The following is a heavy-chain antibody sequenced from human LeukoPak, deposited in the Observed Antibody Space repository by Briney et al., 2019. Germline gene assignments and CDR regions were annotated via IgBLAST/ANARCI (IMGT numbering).Heavy chain of an antibody. CDR1: GGSFSGYY. V-gene: IGHV4-34*01. D-gene: IGHD3-22*01. CDR3: ARGRHDITMIVVVMTSVSYYLDV. CDR2: INHSGST. Sequence: SETLSLTCAVYGGSFSGYYWSWIRQPPGKGLERIGEINHSGSTNYNPSLKSRVTISVDTSKNQFSLKLSSVTAADTAVYYCARGRHDITMIVVVMTSVSYYLDVWGKGTTVTVS. J-gene: IGHJ6*03.